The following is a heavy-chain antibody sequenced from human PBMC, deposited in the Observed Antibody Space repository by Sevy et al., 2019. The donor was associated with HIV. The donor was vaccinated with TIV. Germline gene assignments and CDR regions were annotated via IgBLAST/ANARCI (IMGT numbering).Heavy chain of an antibody. D-gene: IGHD3-22*01. CDR2: IKSKTDGGTT. V-gene: IGHV3-15*01. CDR1: GFTFSNAW. J-gene: IGHJ4*02. Sequence: GESLKISCAASGFTFSNAWMSWVRQAPGKGLEWVGRIKSKTDGGTTDYAAPVKGRFTISRDDSKNTLYLQMNSLKTEDTAVYYCTTDTYYYDSSGYYLDYWGQGTLVTVSS. CDR3: TTDTYYYDSSGYYLDY.